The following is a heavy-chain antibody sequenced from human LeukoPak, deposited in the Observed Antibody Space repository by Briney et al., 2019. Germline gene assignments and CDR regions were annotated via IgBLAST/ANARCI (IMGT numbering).Heavy chain of an antibody. J-gene: IGHJ3*02. D-gene: IGHD1-26*01. V-gene: IGHV4-39*07. Sequence: PSETLSLTCTVSGGSISSSSYYWGWIRQPPGTGLEWIGSIYYSGCTYYNPSLKSRVTISVDKSKNQFSLKLSSVTAADTAVYYCARVDSGSHTEAFDIWGQGTMVTVSS. CDR2: IYYSGCT. CDR1: GGSISSSSYY. CDR3: ARVDSGSHTEAFDI.